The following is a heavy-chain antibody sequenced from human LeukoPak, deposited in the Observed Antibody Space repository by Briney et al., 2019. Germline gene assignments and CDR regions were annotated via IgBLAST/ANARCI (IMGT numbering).Heavy chain of an antibody. CDR3: ARAFYPGYYSYMAV. CDR2: INHSGST. CDR1: GGSFSGYY. V-gene: IGHV4-34*01. D-gene: IGHD3-3*02. J-gene: IGHJ6*03. Sequence: PSETLSLTCAVYGGSFSGYYWSWIRQPPGKGLEWIGEINHSGSTNYNPSLKSRVTVSVDTSKNQFSLKLSSVTAADTAVYYCARAFYPGYYSYMAVWGKGTTVTVSS.